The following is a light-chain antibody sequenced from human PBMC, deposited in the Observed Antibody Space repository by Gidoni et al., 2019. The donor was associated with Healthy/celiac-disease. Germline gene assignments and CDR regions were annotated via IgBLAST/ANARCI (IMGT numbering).Light chain of an antibody. Sequence: DIQMTQSPSTLSASVGDRVTITCRASQSISSWLAWYQQKPGKAPKLLIYDASSLESGVPSRFSGSGSGTECTLTISSLQPDDFATYYCQQYNSYSAYTFGQGTKLEIK. J-gene: IGKJ2*01. CDR1: QSISSW. CDR3: QQYNSYSAYT. V-gene: IGKV1-5*01. CDR2: DAS.